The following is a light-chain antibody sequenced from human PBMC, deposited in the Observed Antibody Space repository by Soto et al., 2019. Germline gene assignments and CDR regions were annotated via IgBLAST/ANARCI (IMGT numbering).Light chain of an antibody. CDR2: DAS. Sequence: ELVSAQSAGTLSLSTGERAPLSCKASQTVRNNYLAWYQQKPGQAPRLLIYDASSRATGIPDRFSGGGSGTDFTLTISRLEPEDFAVYYCQQFSSYPLTFGGGTKVDI. V-gene: IGKV3-20*01. CDR3: QQFSSYPLT. J-gene: IGKJ4*01. CDR1: QTVRNNY.